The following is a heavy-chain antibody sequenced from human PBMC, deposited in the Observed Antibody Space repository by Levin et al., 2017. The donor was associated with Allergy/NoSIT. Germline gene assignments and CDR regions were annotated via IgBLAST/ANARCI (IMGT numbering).Heavy chain of an antibody. D-gene: IGHD6-19*01. J-gene: IGHJ4*02. CDR1: GFTVSSNY. CDR2: IYSGGST. V-gene: IGHV3-53*01. Sequence: PGGSLRLSCAASGFTVSSNYMSWVRQAPGKGLEWVSVIYSGGSTYYADSVKGRFTISRDTSKNTLYFQMNSLRAEDTAVYYCARSSAAVAGNYYFDYWGQGTLVTVSS. CDR3: ARSSAAVAGNYYFDY.